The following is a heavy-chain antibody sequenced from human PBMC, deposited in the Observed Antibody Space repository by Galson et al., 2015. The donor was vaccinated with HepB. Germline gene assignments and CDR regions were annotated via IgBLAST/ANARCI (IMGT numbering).Heavy chain of an antibody. CDR1: RFTFSSYA. Sequence: SLRLSCAASRFTFSSYAMSWVRQAPGKGLEWVSGISNNGGSTYDADSVKGRFTISRDNSKNTLYLQMNSLRAEDTAVYYCARGRGSNTKWHWGQGTLVTVSA. CDR3: ARGRGSNTKWH. D-gene: IGHD2-2*01. J-gene: IGHJ4*02. CDR2: ISNNGGST. V-gene: IGHV3-23*01.